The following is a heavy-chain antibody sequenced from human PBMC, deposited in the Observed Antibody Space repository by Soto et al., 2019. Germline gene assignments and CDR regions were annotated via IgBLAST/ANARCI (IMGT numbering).Heavy chain of an antibody. CDR3: AANIVHTPGPFDY. CDR1: GYTFTGYY. V-gene: IGHV1-2*04. D-gene: IGHD5-12*01. J-gene: IGHJ4*02. Sequence: QVQLVQSGAEVKKPGASVKVSCKASGYTFTGYYMHWVRQATGQGLEWMGWINPKSGGTNYAQNFQSWVTMTRDTSITTAYMELIRLKSDDTAVNYCAANIVHTPGPFDYWGQGTLVTVAS. CDR2: INPKSGGT.